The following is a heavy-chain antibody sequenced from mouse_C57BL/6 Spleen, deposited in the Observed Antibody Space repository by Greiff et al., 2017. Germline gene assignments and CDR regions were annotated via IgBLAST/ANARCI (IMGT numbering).Heavy chain of an antibody. Sequence: EVQGVESGTALARPGASVKMSCKTSGYTFTSYWMHWVKQRPGQGLEWIGAIYPGNSDTSYNQKFKGKAKLTAVTSASTAYMELSSLTNEDSAVYYFTRTDYYYGSSYWYFDVWGTGTTVTVSS. CDR2: IYPGNSDT. J-gene: IGHJ1*03. CDR1: GYTFTSYW. CDR3: TRTDYYYGSSYWYFDV. V-gene: IGHV1-5*01. D-gene: IGHD1-1*01.